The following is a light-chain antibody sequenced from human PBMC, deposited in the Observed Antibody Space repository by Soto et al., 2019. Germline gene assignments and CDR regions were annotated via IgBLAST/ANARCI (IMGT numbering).Light chain of an antibody. CDR2: LAS. Sequence: EIVLTQSPATLSSFPGDRVTLSCRASQAVNTRLAWYQHRPGQAPRLLIYLASNRAAGVPARFSGSGSGTDFTLTINALEPEDFAVYYCQHCRGSCTFGGGTKVEVK. V-gene: IGKV3D-11*03. CDR1: QAVNTR. CDR3: QHCRGSCT. J-gene: IGKJ4*01.